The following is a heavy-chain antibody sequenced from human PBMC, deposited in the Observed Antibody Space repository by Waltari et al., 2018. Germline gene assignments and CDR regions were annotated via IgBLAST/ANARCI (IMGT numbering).Heavy chain of an antibody. CDR3: AASSCGADCYYSLDY. CDR2: IYGGGVT. CDR1: GLTVSGTY. D-gene: IGHD2-21*02. Sequence: EVQLVGCGGVLVQPGGSLRLSCAASGLTVSGTYMTWVRQAPGKGLDWVSLIYGGGVTYYADSVKGRFIISRDNSKNTLSLQINDLRAEDSALYFCAASSCGADCYYSLDYWGRGTLVTVSS. J-gene: IGHJ4*02. V-gene: IGHV3-66*01.